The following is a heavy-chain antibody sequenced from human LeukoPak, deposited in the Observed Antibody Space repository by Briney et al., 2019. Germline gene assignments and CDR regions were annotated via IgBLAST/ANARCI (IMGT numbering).Heavy chain of an antibody. CDR1: GGSISSYY. CDR3: ARVADYYYYYMDV. Sequence: SETLSLTCTVSGGSISSYYWSWIRQPPGKGLEWIGYIYYSGSTNYNPSLKSRVTISVDTSKNQFSLKLSSVTAADTAVYYCARVADYYYYYMDVWGKGTTVTVSS. J-gene: IGHJ6*03. V-gene: IGHV4-59*12. CDR2: IYYSGST.